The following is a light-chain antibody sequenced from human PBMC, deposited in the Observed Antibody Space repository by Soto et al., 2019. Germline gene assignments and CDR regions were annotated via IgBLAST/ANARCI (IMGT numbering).Light chain of an antibody. CDR1: QGISSY. V-gene: IGKV1-8*01. CDR2: AAS. J-gene: IGKJ1*01. CDR3: QQYYSYPRT. Sequence: AIRMTQSPSSFSASTGDSVTITCRASQGISSYLAWYQQKPGKAPKLLIYAASTLQSGVPSRFSGSGSGTDFTLTISCLQSEDFATYYCQQYYSYPRTFGQGTKVDI.